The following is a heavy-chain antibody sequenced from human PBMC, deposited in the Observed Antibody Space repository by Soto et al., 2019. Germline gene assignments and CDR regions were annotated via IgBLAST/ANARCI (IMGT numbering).Heavy chain of an antibody. CDR2: IYYSGST. D-gene: IGHD3-9*01. J-gene: IGHJ5*02. Sequence: SETLSLTCTVSGGSISSYYWSWIRQPPGKGLEWIGYIYYSGSTNYNPSPKSRVTISVDASKNQFSLKRSSVTAADTAVYYCAREGRYYDILTGYYRTNWFDPWGQGTLVTVSS. CDR3: AREGRYYDILTGYYRTNWFDP. V-gene: IGHV4-59*01. CDR1: GGSISSYY.